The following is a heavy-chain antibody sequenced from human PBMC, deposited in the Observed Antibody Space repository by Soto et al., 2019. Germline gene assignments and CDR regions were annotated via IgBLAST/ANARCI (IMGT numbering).Heavy chain of an antibody. CDR2: ISYDVSNQ. V-gene: IGHV3-30*18. Sequence: PWGSLRLSCAASGFTFNIYGMHWVRQDPDKGLEWVALISYDVSNQYYADSVKGRFTISRDNSKNTLFLQMNSLRADDTAVYYCAKDQAPGQGSSEYWGEGNIVIVSA. J-gene: IGHJ4*02. CDR3: AKDQAPGQGSSEY. D-gene: IGHD6-6*01. CDR1: GFTFNIYG.